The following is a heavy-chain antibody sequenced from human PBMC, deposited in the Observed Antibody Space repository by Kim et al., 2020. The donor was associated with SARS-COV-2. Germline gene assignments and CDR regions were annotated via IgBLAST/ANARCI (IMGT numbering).Heavy chain of an antibody. CDR2: ISWNSGSI. CDR3: AKGVRFLEWLPISPFDY. CDR1: GFTFGDYA. J-gene: IGHJ4*02. Sequence: GGSLRLSCAASGFTFGDYAMHWVRQAPGKGLEWVSGISWNSGSIGYADSVKGRFTISRDNAKNSLYLQMNSLRAEDTALYYCAKGVRFLEWLPISPFDYWGQGTLVTVSS. V-gene: IGHV3-9*01. D-gene: IGHD3-3*01.